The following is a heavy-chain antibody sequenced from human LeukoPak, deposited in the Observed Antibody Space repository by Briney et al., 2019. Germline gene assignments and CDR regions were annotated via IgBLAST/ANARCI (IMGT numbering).Heavy chain of an antibody. CDR2: INHSGST. D-gene: IGHD3-22*01. V-gene: IGHV4-34*01. CDR3: ARRKDQPLRSNYYDSSGYYDY. Sequence: NPSETPSLTCAVYGGSFSGYYWSWIRQPPGKGLEWIGEINHSGSTYYNPPLKSRVTISVDRSKNQFSLKLSSVTAADTAVYYCARRKDQPLRSNYYDSSGYYDYWGQGTLVTVSS. CDR1: GGSFSGYY. J-gene: IGHJ4*02.